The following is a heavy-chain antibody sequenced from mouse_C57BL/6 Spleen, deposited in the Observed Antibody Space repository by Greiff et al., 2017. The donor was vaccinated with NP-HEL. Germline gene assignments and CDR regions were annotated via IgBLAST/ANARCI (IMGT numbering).Heavy chain of an antibody. V-gene: IGHV1-55*01. CDR3: ARSYDYDVYYFDY. CDR2: IYPGSGST. Sequence: VQLQQSGAELVKPGASVKMSCKASGYTFTSYWITWVKQRPGQGLEWIGDIYPGSGSTNYNEKFKSKATLTVDTSSSTAYMQLSSLTSDDSAFYYCARSYDYDVYYFDYWGQGTTLTVSS. J-gene: IGHJ2*01. CDR1: GYTFTSYW. D-gene: IGHD2-4*01.